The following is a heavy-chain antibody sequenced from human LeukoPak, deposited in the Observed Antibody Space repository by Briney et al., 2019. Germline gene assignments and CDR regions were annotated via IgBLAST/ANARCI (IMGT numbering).Heavy chain of an antibody. V-gene: IGHV4-59*12. D-gene: IGHD3-10*01. CDR1: GGSISSYY. Sequence: PSETLSLTCTVSGGSISSYYWSWIRQPPGKGLEWIGYIYYSGSTNYNPSLKSRVTISVDTSKNQFSLKLSSVTAADTAVYYCARCYGSGSYNWFDPWGQGTLVTVSS. J-gene: IGHJ5*02. CDR3: ARCYGSGSYNWFDP. CDR2: IYYSGST.